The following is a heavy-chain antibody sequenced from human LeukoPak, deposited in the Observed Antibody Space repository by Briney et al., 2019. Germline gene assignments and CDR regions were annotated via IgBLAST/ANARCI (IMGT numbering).Heavy chain of an antibody. D-gene: IGHD6-6*01. CDR2: IYTSGST. J-gene: IGHJ4*02. CDR1: GGSISSGSYY. Sequence: SETLSLTCTVSGGSISSGSYYWSWIRQPAGKGLEWIGRIYTSGSTNYNPSLKSRVTISVDTSKNQFSLKLSSVTAADTAVYYCARMPIGSSSSAIDYWGQGTLVTVPS. CDR3: ARMPIGSSSSAIDY. V-gene: IGHV4-61*02.